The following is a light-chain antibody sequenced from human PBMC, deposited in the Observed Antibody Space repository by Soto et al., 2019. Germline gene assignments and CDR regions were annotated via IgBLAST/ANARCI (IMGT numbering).Light chain of an antibody. V-gene: IGKV3-11*01. Sequence: EIVLTQSPATLTLSPGERGTLSCRASQSVNSYLAWYQQKPGQAPRLLIYDASNRATGVPSRFSGSASGTDCTLTVSSLEPEDFAVYYCPQGGSWPLTIGGGSKVEIK. CDR2: DAS. CDR3: PQGGSWPLT. CDR1: QSVNSY. J-gene: IGKJ4*01.